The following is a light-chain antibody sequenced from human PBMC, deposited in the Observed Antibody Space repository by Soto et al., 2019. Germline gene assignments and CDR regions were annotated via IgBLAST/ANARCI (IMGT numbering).Light chain of an antibody. J-gene: IGLJ3*02. CDR1: SSDVGTYNY. CDR2: DVS. CDR3: SSYTSSKSWI. Sequence: QSALPQPASVSGSPGQSITISCTGTSSDVGTYNYVSWYQQHPGEAPKLIIYDVSNLPSGVSIRFSGSKSGNTASLTISGLQAEDEADYYCSSYTSSKSWIFGGGTKLTVL. V-gene: IGLV2-14*01.